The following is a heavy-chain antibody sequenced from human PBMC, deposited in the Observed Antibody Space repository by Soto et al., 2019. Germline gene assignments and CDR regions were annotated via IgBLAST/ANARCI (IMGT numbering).Heavy chain of an antibody. J-gene: IGHJ3*02. CDR2: IYYSGST. D-gene: IGHD2-21*01. Sequence: QVQLQESGPGLVKPSQTLSLTCTVSGGSISSGGYYWSWIRQHPGKGLEWIGYIYYSGSTYYNPSLKGRXXIXVXXSKNQFSLKLSSVTAADTAVYYCARSHIRRGAFDIWGQGTMVTVSS. CDR1: GGSISSGGYY. V-gene: IGHV4-31*03. CDR3: ARSHIRRGAFDI.